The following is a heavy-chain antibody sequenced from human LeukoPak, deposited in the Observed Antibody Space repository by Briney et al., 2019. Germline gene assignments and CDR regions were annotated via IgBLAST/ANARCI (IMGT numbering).Heavy chain of an antibody. D-gene: IGHD3-10*01. Sequence: GGSLRLSCAASGFIFNNFALNWVRQAPGKGLEWVADISYSGGDTYYADSVRGRFTISRDNFKNTLYLQMNSLRADDTAIYYCARVIRYGSGNYYYFDYWGQGTLVTVSS. CDR3: ARVIRYGSGNYYYFDY. J-gene: IGHJ4*02. CDR1: GFIFNNFA. CDR2: ISYSGGDT. V-gene: IGHV3-23*01.